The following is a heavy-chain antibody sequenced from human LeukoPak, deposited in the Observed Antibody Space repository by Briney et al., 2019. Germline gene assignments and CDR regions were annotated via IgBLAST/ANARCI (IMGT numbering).Heavy chain of an antibody. CDR2: ISGSGGST. J-gene: IGHJ4*02. Sequence: GGSLRLSCAASGFTFSSYAMSWVRQAPGKGLEWVSAISGSGGSTYYADSVKGRFTISSDNSKNTLYLQMNSLRAEDTAVYYCAKMRVRGVINSYFDYWGQGTLVTVSS. V-gene: IGHV3-23*01. CDR3: AKMRVRGVINSYFDY. D-gene: IGHD3-10*01. CDR1: GFTFSSYA.